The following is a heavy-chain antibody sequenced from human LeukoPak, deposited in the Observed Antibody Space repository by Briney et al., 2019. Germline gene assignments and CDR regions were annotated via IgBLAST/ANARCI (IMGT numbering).Heavy chain of an antibody. D-gene: IGHD6-13*01. J-gene: IGHJ6*02. V-gene: IGHV1-8*01. CDR2: MNPNSGNT. CDR3: AIGSSSDYYYYGMDV. CDR1: GYTFTSYD. Sequence: ASVKVSCKASGYTFTSYDINWVRQATGQGLEWMGWMNPNSGNTGYAQKFQGRVTMTRNTSISTAYMELSSLRSEDTAVYYCAIGSSSDYYYYGMDVWGQGTTVTVSS.